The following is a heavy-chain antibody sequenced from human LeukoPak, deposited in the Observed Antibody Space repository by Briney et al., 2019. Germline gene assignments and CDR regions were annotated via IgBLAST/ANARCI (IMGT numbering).Heavy chain of an antibody. J-gene: IGHJ4*02. CDR3: ARDRLEYLDY. CDR1: DGSISSGGYY. CDR2: IYYSGST. D-gene: IGHD1-1*01. V-gene: IGHV4-31*03. Sequence: SQTLSLTCTVSDGSISSGGYYWSWIRQHPRKGLEWIGYIYYSGSTYYNPSLKSRVTISVDTSKNQFSLKLSSVTAADTAVYYCARDRLEYLDYWGQGTLVTVSS.